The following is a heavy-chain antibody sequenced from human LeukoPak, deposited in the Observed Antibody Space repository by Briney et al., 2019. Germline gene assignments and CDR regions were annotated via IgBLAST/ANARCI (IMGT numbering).Heavy chain of an antibody. V-gene: IGHV3-23*01. CDR1: GFAFNNYA. D-gene: IGHD4-17*01. J-gene: IGHJ4*02. CDR2: ISSGGETT. CDR3: ARDYADYVGYFFFDY. Sequence: GGSLRLSCAASGFAFNNYAMNWVRQAPGKGLEWVSSISSGGETTYYADSAKGRFTISRDNSQNTLYLQMNSLRAEDTAVYYCARDYADYVGYFFFDYWGQGTLVTVSS.